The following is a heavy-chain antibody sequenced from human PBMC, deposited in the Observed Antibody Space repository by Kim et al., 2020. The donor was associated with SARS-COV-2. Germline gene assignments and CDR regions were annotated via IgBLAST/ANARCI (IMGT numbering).Heavy chain of an antibody. CDR2: IKSKTDGGTT. Sequence: GGSLRLSCAASGFTFSNAWMSWVRQAPGKGLEWVGRIKSKTDGGTTDYAAPVKGRFTISRDDSKNTLYLQMNSLKTEDTAVYYCTTDVFGWRTLELAYCGGDCYRPPYYFDYWGQGTLVTVSS. CDR3: TTDVFGWRTLELAYCGGDCYRPPYYFDY. V-gene: IGHV3-15*01. CDR1: GFTFSNAW. D-gene: IGHD2-21*02. J-gene: IGHJ4*02.